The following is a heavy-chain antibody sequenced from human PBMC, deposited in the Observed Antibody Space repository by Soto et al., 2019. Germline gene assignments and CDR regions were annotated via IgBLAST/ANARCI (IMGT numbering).Heavy chain of an antibody. J-gene: IGHJ4*02. CDR2: ISDDGSKT. CDR1: GVTFRGYA. Sequence: PGGSLRLSCAGSGVTFRGYAVHGVRQTPGKGLEWVTVISDDGSKTYYADSVKGRFSVSRDDSTNMVFLQMSSLRSEDTAVYHCARAYQLTYYFDDWGPGTPVTVSS. CDR3: ARAYQLTYYFDD. V-gene: IGHV3-30*14. D-gene: IGHD3-9*01.